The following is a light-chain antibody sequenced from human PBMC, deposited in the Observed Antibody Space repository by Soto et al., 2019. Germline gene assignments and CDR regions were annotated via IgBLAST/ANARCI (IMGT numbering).Light chain of an antibody. J-gene: IGLJ2*01. CDR2: DVS. CDR1: SSDVGGYNY. Sequence: QSALTQPASVSGSPGQSITISCTGTSSDVGGYNYVSWYQQHPGKAPKLMIYDVSNRPSGVSNRFSGSKSGNTASLTISGLQAEDEAYYYCSSYTSSSTLTFGGGTKVTVL. CDR3: SSYTSSSTLT. V-gene: IGLV2-14*01.